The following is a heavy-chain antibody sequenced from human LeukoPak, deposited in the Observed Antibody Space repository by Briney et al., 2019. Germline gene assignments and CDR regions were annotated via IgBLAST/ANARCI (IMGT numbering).Heavy chain of an antibody. V-gene: IGHV1-2*02. CDR2: INPNSGGT. D-gene: IGHD2-21*01. CDR1: GYTFSSYG. J-gene: IGHJ5*02. CDR3: ARGGIFESIVDP. Sequence: GASVKVSCKASGYTFSSYGISWVRQASGQGLEWMGWINPNSGGTNYAQKFQGRVTMTRDTSISTAYMELSRLRSDDTAVYYCARGGIFESIVDPWGQGTLVTVSS.